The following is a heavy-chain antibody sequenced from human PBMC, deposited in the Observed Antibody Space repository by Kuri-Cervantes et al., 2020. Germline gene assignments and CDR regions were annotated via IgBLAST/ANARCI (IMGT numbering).Heavy chain of an antibody. D-gene: IGHD1-26*01. Sequence: SVNVSFKASGYTLTGYYMHWVRQAPGQGLEWMGWINTNSGGTNYAQKFQGRVTMTRDKSISTAYMELGRLRSDDTAVYYCARARIVGAHPYYYGMDVWGQGTTVTVSS. CDR1: GYTLTGYY. CDR3: ARARIVGAHPYYYGMDV. J-gene: IGHJ6*02. V-gene: IGHV1-2*02. CDR2: INTNSGGT.